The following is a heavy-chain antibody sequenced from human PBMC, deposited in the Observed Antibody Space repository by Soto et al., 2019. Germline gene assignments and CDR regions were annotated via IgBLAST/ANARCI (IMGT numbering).Heavy chain of an antibody. J-gene: IGHJ4*02. CDR3: ATGITTSCFAGRCFDY. CDR2: IVIGSGKT. V-gene: IGHV1-58*01. CDR1: GFTFTASA. Sequence: SVKVSCKASGFTFTASAVQWVRQARGQHLEWIGWIVIGSGKTNYAENFQGRVTMTEDTSSGTAYMDLSSLGSDDTAVYFCATGITTSCFAGRCFDYWGQGTLVTVSS. D-gene: IGHD2-2*01.